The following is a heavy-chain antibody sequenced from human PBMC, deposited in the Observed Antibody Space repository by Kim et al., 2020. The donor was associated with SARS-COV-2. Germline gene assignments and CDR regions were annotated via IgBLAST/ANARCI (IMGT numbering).Heavy chain of an antibody. J-gene: IGHJ4*02. D-gene: IGHD5-18*01. CDR3: ARQTGDTAHSVDY. V-gene: IGHV5-10-1*01. CDR2: IDPSDSYT. CDR1: GYSFTSYW. Sequence: GESLKISCKGSGYSFTSYWISWVRQMPGKGLEWMGRIDPSDSYTNYSPSFQGHVTISADKSISTAYLQWSSLKASDTAMYYCARQTGDTAHSVDYWGQGTLVTVSS.